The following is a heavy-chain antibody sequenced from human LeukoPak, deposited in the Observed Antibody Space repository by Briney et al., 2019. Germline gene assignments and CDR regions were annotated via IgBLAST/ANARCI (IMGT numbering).Heavy chain of an antibody. D-gene: IGHD3-22*01. J-gene: IGHJ3*01. CDR1: GYRFTSYG. CDR3: AGDRLTSSSFRHYYDTAGYQSDAFDL. V-gene: IGHV1-18*01. CDR2: ISAYSGTT. Sequence: GASVKVSCKASGYRFTSYGFSWVRQAPGQGLEWMGWISAYSGTTDYPQKVQGRVTMTTDTSTTTAYMELRSLRSDDPAVYYCAGDRLTSSSFRHYYDTAGYQSDAFDLWGQGTTVTVSS.